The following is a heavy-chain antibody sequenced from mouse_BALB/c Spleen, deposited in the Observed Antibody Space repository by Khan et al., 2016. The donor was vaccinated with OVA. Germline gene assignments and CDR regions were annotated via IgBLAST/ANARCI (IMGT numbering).Heavy chain of an antibody. CDR1: DYTFTNYW. Sequence: VQLQQSGAELAKPGASVKMSCKASDYTFTNYWMHWVKQRPGQGLEWIGYINTSTDYTEYNQKFKDKATLTADKSSSTAYMQLSSLTSEDSAVYYCVNHGSSSAWFTYWGQGTLVTVSA. CDR3: VNHGSSSAWFTY. J-gene: IGHJ3*01. CDR2: INTSTDYT. V-gene: IGHV1-7*01. D-gene: IGHD1-1*01.